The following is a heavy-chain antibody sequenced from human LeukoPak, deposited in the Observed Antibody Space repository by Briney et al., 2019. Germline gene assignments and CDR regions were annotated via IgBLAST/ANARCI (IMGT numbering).Heavy chain of an antibody. CDR2: IGSSGAYT. CDR1: GFTFSGYS. J-gene: IGHJ4*02. D-gene: IGHD2-15*01. Sequence: GGSLRLSCAASGFTFSGYSMSWVRQAPGKGLEWVSSIGSSGAYTFYADSVKGRFTISRDNSKDTLYLQMNSLRAEDTAVYYCAKDRPRTACSPSDHWGQGTLVTVSS. V-gene: IGHV3-23*01. CDR3: AKDRPRTACSPSDH.